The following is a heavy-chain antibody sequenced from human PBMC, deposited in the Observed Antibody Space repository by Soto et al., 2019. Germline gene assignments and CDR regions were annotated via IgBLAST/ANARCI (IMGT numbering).Heavy chain of an antibody. CDR2: IYYSGST. CDR1: GGSISSYY. J-gene: IGHJ4*02. V-gene: IGHV4-59*01. Sequence: PSETLSLTXTVSGGSISSYYWSWVRQPPGKGLEWIGYIYYSGSTNYNPSLKSRATISVDTSKNQFSLKLSSVTAADTAVYYCARAYSSGLGDFDYWGQGTLVTVSA. CDR3: ARAYSSGLGDFDY. D-gene: IGHD4-4*01.